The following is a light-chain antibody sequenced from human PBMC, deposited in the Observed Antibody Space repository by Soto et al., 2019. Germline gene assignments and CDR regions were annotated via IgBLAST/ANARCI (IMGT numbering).Light chain of an antibody. CDR2: AAY. V-gene: IGKV3-20*01. CDR1: QRVSNRY. Sequence: EVVLTQSPCTLSLSPGERATLSCRASQRVSNRYLAWYQQKPGQAPRLVIDAAYSRATGIPDRFSGSGSGTDFTLTISRLEPEDFAVYYCQQFDTSFRYSFGQGTKLEI. J-gene: IGKJ2*03. CDR3: QQFDTSFRYS.